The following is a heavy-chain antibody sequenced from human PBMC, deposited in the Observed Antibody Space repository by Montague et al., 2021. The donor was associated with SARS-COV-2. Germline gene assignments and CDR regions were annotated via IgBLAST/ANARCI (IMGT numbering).Heavy chain of an antibody. CDR3: ARVGRNEYRSFDY. Sequence: TLSLTCTVSSDSISSGTHYWSWVRQPAGKGLEWIGRIYTSGGTNYSPSLKSRVTISVVTSNNQFFLNLSSVTAADTAVYYCARVGRNEYRSFDYWGQGTLVTVSS. V-gene: IGHV4-61*02. J-gene: IGHJ4*02. CDR1: SDSISSGTHY. CDR2: IYTSGGT. D-gene: IGHD1-1*01.